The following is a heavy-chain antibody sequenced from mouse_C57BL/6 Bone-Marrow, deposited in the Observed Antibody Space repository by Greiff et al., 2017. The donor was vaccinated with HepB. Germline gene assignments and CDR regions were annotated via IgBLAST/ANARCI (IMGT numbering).Heavy chain of an antibody. CDR3: TTYFITTVVAGAMDY. V-gene: IGHV14-4*01. J-gene: IGHJ4*01. CDR1: GFNIKDDY. D-gene: IGHD1-1*01. CDR2: IDPENGDT. Sequence: VHVKQSGAELVRPGASVKLSCTASGFNIKDDYMHWVKQRPEQGLEWIGWIDPENGDTEYASKFQGKATITADTSSNTAYLQLSSLTSEDTAVYYCTTYFITTVVAGAMDYWGQGTSVTVSS.